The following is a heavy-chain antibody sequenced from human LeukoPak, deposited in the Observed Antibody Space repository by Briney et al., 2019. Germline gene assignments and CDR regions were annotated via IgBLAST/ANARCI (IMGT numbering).Heavy chain of an antibody. D-gene: IGHD3-10*01. CDR1: GFTFSNHG. J-gene: IGHJ4*02. CDR3: AKDQELLWFGELLAPPYYFDY. V-gene: IGHV3-23*01. CDR2: VSPPGGGT. Sequence: QAGGSLRLSCAASGFTFSNHGMNWVRQAPGKGLEWLSGVSPPGGGTYYADSVKGRFTISRDNSKNTLYLQMNSLRAEDTAVYYCAKDQELLWFGELLAPPYYFDYWGQGTLVTVSS.